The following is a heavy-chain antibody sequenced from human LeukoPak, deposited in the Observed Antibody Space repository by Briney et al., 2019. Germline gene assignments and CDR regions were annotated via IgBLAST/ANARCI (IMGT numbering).Heavy chain of an antibody. CDR3: ARVDKADCSSTSCPFDI. CDR1: GGTFSSYA. D-gene: IGHD2-2*01. CDR2: IIPIFGTA. J-gene: IGHJ3*02. V-gene: IGHV1-69*13. Sequence: SVKVSCKASGGTFSSYAISWVRQAPGQGLEWMGGIIPIFGTANYAQKFQGRVMITADESTSTAYMELSSLRSEDTAVYYCARVDKADCSSTSCPFDIWGQGTMVTVSS.